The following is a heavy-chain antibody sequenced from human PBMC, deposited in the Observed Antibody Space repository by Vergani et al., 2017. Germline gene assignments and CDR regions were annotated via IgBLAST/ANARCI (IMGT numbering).Heavy chain of an antibody. CDR1: GFTFSSYA. CDR2: ISGSGGST. CDR3: AKGPVLTGTTHRSFDY. J-gene: IGHJ4*02. D-gene: IGHD1-7*01. Sequence: EVQLLESGGGLVQPGGSLRLSCAASGFTFSSYAMSWVRQAPGKGLGWVSAISGSGGSTYYADSVKGRFTISRDNSKNTLYLQMNSLRAEDTAVYYCAKGPVLTGTTHRSFDYWGQGTLVTVSS. V-gene: IGHV3-23*01.